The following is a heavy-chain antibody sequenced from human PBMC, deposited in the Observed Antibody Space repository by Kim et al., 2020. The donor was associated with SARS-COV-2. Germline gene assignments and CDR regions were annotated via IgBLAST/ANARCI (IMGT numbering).Heavy chain of an antibody. CDR1: GYSFTSYW. J-gene: IGHJ5*02. Sequence: GESLKISCKGSGYSFTSYWIGWVRQMPGKGLEWMGIIYPGDSDTRYSPSFQGQVTISADKSISTAYLQWSSLKASDTAMYYCARFEVDDIAARSENWFDPWGQGTLVTVSS. V-gene: IGHV5-51*01. D-gene: IGHD6-6*01. CDR3: ARFEVDDIAARSENWFDP. CDR2: IYPGDSDT.